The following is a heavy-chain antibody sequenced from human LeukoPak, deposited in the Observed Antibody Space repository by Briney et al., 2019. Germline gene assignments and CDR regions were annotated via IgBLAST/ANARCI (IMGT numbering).Heavy chain of an antibody. J-gene: IGHJ4*02. Sequence: GGSLRLSCAASGFTFSSYGMHWVRQAPGKGLEWVTFIRYDESNTYYTDSVKGRFTISRDNSKNTLYLQMDSLRPEGTAVYYCAKDYWNSKYYFDYWGQGTLVTVSS. CDR2: IRYDESNT. D-gene: IGHD1-7*01. CDR1: GFTFSSYG. CDR3: AKDYWNSKYYFDY. V-gene: IGHV3-30*02.